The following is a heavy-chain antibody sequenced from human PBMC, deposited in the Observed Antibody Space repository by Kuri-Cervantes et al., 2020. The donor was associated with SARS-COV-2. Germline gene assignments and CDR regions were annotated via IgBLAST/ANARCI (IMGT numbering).Heavy chain of an antibody. V-gene: IGHV3-66*01. CDR3: ASFSLHGDYGYLDY. CDR1: GFTVSSNY. Sequence: GESLKISCAASGFTVSSNYMSWVRQAPGKGLEWVSVIYSGGSTYYADSVKGRFTISRDNFKNTLYLQMNSLRAEDTAVYYCASFSLHGDYGYLDYWGQGTLVTVSS. J-gene: IGHJ4*02. CDR2: IYSGGST. D-gene: IGHD4-17*01.